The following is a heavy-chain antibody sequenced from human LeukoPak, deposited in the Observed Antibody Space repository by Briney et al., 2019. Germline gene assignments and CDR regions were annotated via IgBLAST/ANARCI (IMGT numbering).Heavy chain of an antibody. D-gene: IGHD5-12*01. CDR3: ATNGGGDSGYGNFDY. J-gene: IGHJ4*02. V-gene: IGHV3-9*01. Sequence: PGRSLRLSCAVSGFTFDDYAMHWVRQVPGKGLEWVSGISWNSDTIDLADSVKGRFTTSRDNAKNSLYLQMNRLRAEDTALYYCATNGGGDSGYGNFDYWGQGTLVTVSS. CDR2: ISWNSDTI. CDR1: GFTFDDYA.